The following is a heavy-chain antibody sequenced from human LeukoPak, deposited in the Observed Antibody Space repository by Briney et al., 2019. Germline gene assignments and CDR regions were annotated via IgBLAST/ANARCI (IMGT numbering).Heavy chain of an antibody. Sequence: ASVKVSCKASGYTFTSYGISWVRQAPGQGLEWMGWISAYNGNTNYAQKLQGRVTMTTDTSTSTAYMELRSLRSDDTAVYYCARGRGYSSSWYSEGYYYYYGMDVWGQGTTVTVSS. J-gene: IGHJ6*02. V-gene: IGHV1-18*01. CDR3: ARGRGYSSSWYSEGYYYYYGMDV. CDR2: ISAYNGNT. CDR1: GYTFTSYG. D-gene: IGHD6-13*01.